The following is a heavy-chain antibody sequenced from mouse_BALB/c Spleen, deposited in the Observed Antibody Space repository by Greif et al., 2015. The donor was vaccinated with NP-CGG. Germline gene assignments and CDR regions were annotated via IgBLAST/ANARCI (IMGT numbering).Heavy chain of an antibody. J-gene: IGHJ4*01. CDR1: GYTFTNYW. D-gene: IGHD2-10*02. CDR2: IYPGGGYT. V-gene: IGHV1-63*02. CDR3: ARLRYGNYCYAMDY. Sequence: LQESGAELVRPGTSVKISCKASGYTFTNYWLGWVKQRPGHGLEWIGDIYPGGGYTNYNEKFKGKATLTADTSSSTAYMQLSSLTSEDSAVYFCARLRYGNYCYAMDYWGQGTSVTVSS.